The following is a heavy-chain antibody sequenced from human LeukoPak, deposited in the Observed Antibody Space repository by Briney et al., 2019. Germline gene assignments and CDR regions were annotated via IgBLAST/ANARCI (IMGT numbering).Heavy chain of an antibody. Sequence: GASVKVSCKASGYTFSSYYMHWVRQAPGQGLEWMGIINPSGGSTSYAQKFQGRVTMTRDVSTGTVYMELSSLRSEDTAVYYCARASGGQNWFDPWGQGTLVTVSS. CDR2: INPSGGST. CDR3: ARASGGQNWFDP. V-gene: IGHV1-46*01. D-gene: IGHD1-26*01. J-gene: IGHJ5*02. CDR1: GYTFSSYY.